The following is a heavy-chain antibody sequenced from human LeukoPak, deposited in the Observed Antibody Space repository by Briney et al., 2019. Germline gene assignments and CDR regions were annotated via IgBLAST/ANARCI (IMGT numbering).Heavy chain of an antibody. CDR1: GYTFTSYD. V-gene: IGHV1-8*01. CDR3: ARLSSSWYGIDY. J-gene: IGHJ4*02. CDR2: MNPNSGNT. D-gene: IGHD6-13*01. Sequence: GASVKVSCEASGYTFTSYDINWVRQATGQGLEWMGWMNPNSGNTGYAQKFQGRVTMTRNTSISTAYMELSSLRSEDTAVYYCARLSSSWYGIDYWGQGTLVTVSS.